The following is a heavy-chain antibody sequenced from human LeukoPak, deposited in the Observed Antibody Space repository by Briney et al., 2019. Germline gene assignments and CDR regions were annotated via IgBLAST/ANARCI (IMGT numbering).Heavy chain of an antibody. CDR1: VGSISSGGYY. CDR3: ARDSNYYGSGCRPDSFDI. V-gene: IGHV4-31*03. CDR2: IYYSGST. Sequence: SETLSLTCTVSVGSISSGGYYWSSIRQHTGKGLEWIGYIYYSGSTYYNPSLKSRVTISVDTSKNQFSLKLSSVTAADTAVYYCARDSNYYGSGCRPDSFDIWGQGTMVTVSS. J-gene: IGHJ3*02. D-gene: IGHD3-10*01.